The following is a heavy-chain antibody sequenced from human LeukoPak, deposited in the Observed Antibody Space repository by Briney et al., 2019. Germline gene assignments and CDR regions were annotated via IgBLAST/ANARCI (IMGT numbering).Heavy chain of an antibody. V-gene: IGHV3-33*01. Sequence: GGSLRLSCAASGFTFSSYAMHWVRQAPGKGLDWVAVIWYDGSNKYCADSVKGRFTISRDNSKNTLYLQMNSLRAEDTAVYYCARDFELSHWGQGTLVTVSS. J-gene: IGHJ4*02. D-gene: IGHD3-16*02. CDR2: IWYDGSNK. CDR3: ARDFELSH. CDR1: GFTFSSYA.